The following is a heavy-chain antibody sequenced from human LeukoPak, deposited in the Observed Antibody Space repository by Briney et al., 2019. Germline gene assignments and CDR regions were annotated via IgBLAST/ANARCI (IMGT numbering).Heavy chain of an antibody. V-gene: IGHV1-69*04. D-gene: IGHD6-13*01. Sequence: SVKVSCKASGGTFSSYAISWVRQAPGQGLEWMGRIIPILGIANYAQKFQGRVTITADKSTSTAYMELSSLRSEDTAVYYCAREIGGQQLLGAFDIWGQGTMVTVSS. J-gene: IGHJ3*02. CDR2: IIPILGIA. CDR3: AREIGGQQLLGAFDI. CDR1: GGTFSSYA.